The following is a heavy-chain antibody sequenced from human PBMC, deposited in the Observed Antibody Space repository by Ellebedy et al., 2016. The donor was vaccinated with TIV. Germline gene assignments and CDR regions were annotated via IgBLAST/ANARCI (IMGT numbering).Heavy chain of an antibody. Sequence: GGSLRLXXAASGFTFSSYAMHWVRQAPGKGLEWVAVISYDGSNKYYADSVKGRFTISRDNSKNTLYLQMNSLRAEDTAVYYCARDTPYSSSWYDYYYYYMDVWGKGTTVTVSS. CDR1: GFTFSSYA. V-gene: IGHV3-30-3*01. J-gene: IGHJ6*03. CDR2: ISYDGSNK. CDR3: ARDTPYSSSWYDYYYYYMDV. D-gene: IGHD6-13*01.